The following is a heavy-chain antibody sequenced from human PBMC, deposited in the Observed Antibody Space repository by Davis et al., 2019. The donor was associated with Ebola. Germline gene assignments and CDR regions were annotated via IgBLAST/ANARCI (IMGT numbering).Heavy chain of an antibody. CDR1: GYTFTSYA. V-gene: IGHV1-18*01. J-gene: IGHJ4*02. CDR2: ISAYNVHT. Sequence: ASVKVSCKASGYTFTSYAIIWVRQAPGQGLEWVGWISAYNVHTDYAQQLQGRVTMTTDKSTTTAYMELRSLSSDDTAVYYCARFRGLELMTFDFWGQGTLVTVSS. D-gene: IGHD1-7*01. CDR3: ARFRGLELMTFDF.